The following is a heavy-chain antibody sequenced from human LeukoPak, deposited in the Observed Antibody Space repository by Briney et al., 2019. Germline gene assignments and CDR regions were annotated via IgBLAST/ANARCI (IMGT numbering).Heavy chain of an antibody. V-gene: IGHV3-53*01. J-gene: IGHJ4*02. CDR1: GFTVSSNY. CDR2: IYRGGST. Sequence: GGSLRLSCAAPGFTVSSNYMNWVRQAPGEGLEWVSVIYRGGSTYYADSVKGRFTISRDNSKSTLYLQMHSLRAEDTAVYYCARGRIAVAGPFDYWGQGTLVTVSS. CDR3: ARGRIAVAGPFDY. D-gene: IGHD6-19*01.